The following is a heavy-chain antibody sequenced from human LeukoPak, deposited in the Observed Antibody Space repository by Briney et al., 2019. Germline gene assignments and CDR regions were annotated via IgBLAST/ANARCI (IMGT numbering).Heavy chain of an antibody. J-gene: IGHJ4*02. Sequence: GGSLRLSCAASGFTFTNAWMSWIRQAPGKGPEWAGRIKSKTDGETKDYAAPVKGRFTISRDDSKNTLYMEMNSLKTEDTAVYYCTTRTRYCGGDCYPFDYWGQGTLVTVSS. CDR2: IKSKTDGETK. D-gene: IGHD2-21*02. V-gene: IGHV3-15*01. CDR1: GFTFTNAW. CDR3: TTRTRYCGGDCYPFDY.